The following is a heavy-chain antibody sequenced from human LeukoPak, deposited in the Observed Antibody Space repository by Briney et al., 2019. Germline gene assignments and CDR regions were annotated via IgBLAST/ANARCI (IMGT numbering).Heavy chain of an antibody. V-gene: IGHV6-1*01. CDR2: TYYRSKWYN. Sequence: SQTLSLTCAISGDNVSNDSAPWTWIRQSPSRGLEWLGRTYYRSKWYNDYAVSVKSRIIINPDTSRNQFSLQLNSVTPEDTAVYYCAREAPYYYYGLDVWGQGTTVTVS. J-gene: IGHJ6*02. CDR1: GDNVSNDSAP. CDR3: AREAPYYYYGLDV.